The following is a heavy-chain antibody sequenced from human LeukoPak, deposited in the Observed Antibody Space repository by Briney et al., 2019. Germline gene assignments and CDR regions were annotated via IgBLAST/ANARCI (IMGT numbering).Heavy chain of an antibody. D-gene: IGHD6-13*01. CDR2: ISGSGANT. V-gene: IGHV3-23*01. CDR1: GFTFSTYS. Sequence: GGSLRLSCAASGFTFSTYSMSWVRLAPGKGLEWVSGISGSGANTYYADSVKGQFTISRDNSKNTLYLQMNSLRAEDTAVFYCAKYPASGGYFDYWGQGTLVTVSS. J-gene: IGHJ4*02. CDR3: AKYPASGGYFDY.